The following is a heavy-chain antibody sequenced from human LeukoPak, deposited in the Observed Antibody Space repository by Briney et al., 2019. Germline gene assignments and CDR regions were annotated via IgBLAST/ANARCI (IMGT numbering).Heavy chain of an antibody. Sequence: GESLKISCKASGYSSTSYWIGWVRQMPGKGLEWMGIIDPSDSDTRYTPSFQGQVTISADKSLSTAYLQWNSLKGSDTAMYYCARQTAMGRSGDYWGQGTLVTVSS. J-gene: IGHJ4*02. CDR1: GYSSTSYW. V-gene: IGHV5-51*01. CDR3: ARQTAMGRSGDY. D-gene: IGHD5-18*01. CDR2: IDPSDSDT.